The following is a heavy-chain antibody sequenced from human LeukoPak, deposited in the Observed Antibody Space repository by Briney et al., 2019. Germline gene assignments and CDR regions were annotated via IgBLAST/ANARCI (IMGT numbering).Heavy chain of an antibody. Sequence: GGTLRLSCAASGFTFSNAYMNWVRQAPGKGLEWVGRIKPKTDGETTEYAAPVKGRFSISRDDSKNMLYLQMNSLKTEDTAVYYCITPLPYSAQGGQGTLVTVSS. CDR1: GFTFSNAY. CDR2: IKPKTDGETT. CDR3: ITPLPYSAQ. V-gene: IGHV3-15*07. J-gene: IGHJ4*02. D-gene: IGHD2-21*01.